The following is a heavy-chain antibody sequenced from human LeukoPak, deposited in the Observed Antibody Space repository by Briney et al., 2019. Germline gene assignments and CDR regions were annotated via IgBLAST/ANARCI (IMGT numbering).Heavy chain of an antibody. J-gene: IGHJ2*01. D-gene: IGHD4-11*01. Sequence: PSETLSLTCTVTGYSISSYYWSWIRQPAGKGLEWIGRIYASGSTNYNPSLKSRVTISVDKSKNQVSLKLSSATAADTAAYYCARTVSSYNWYFDLWGRGTLVTVSS. CDR2: IYASGST. CDR3: ARTVSSYNWYFDL. V-gene: IGHV4-4*07. CDR1: GYSISSYY.